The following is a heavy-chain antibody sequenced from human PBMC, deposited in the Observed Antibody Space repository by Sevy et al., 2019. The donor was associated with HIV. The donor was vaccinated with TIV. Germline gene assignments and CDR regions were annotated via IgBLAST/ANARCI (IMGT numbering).Heavy chain of an antibody. J-gene: IGHJ3*02. CDR2: IYSGGST. CDR1: GFTVSSNY. D-gene: IGHD4-17*01. V-gene: IGHV3-53*01. Sequence: GGSLRLACAASGFTVSSNYMSWVRRAPGKGLEWVSVIYSGGSTYYADSVKGRFTISRDNSKNTLYLQMNSLRAEDTAVHYCARASYGPAFDIWDQGTMVTVSS. CDR3: ARASYGPAFDI.